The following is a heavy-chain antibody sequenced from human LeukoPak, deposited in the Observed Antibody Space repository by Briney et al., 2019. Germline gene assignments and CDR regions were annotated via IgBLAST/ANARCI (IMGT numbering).Heavy chain of an antibody. D-gene: IGHD3-3*01. Sequence: SETLSLTCTVSGGSISGSSYFWGWIRQPPGKGLEWIGSIYYSGSTYYNPSLKSRVTISVDTSKNQFSLKLSSVTAADTAVYYCARGRPEIYDFWSGYYRNTIPVFDYWGQGTLVTVSS. CDR1: GGSISGSSYF. CDR2: IYYSGST. V-gene: IGHV4-39*01. CDR3: ARGRPEIYDFWSGYYRNTIPVFDY. J-gene: IGHJ4*02.